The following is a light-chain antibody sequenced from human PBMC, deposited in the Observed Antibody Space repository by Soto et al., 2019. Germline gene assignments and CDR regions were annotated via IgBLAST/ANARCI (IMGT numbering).Light chain of an antibody. CDR2: WAS. CDR1: QSVLYSSNNKNY. CDR3: QQYYSTPPVT. J-gene: IGKJ3*01. Sequence: DIVMTQSPDSLAVSLGERATINCKSSQSVLYSSNNKNYLAWYQQKPGQPPKLLIYWASTRESGVPDRFSGSGSGTDFTLTISSLQAEDVAVYYCQQYYSTPPVTFGPGTKVDFK. V-gene: IGKV4-1*01.